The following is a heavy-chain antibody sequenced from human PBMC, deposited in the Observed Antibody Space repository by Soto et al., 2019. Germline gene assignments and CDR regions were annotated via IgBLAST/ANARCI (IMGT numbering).Heavy chain of an antibody. CDR1: GGTFSSYI. Sequence: QVQLVQSGAEVKKPGSSVKVSCKASGGTFSSYIISWVRQAPGQGLEWMGRIIPILGIANYAQKFQGRVTITADKSTSTAYMELSRLRSEDTAVYYCARGGEWEIDYWGQGTLVTVSS. D-gene: IGHD1-26*01. V-gene: IGHV1-69*02. J-gene: IGHJ4*02. CDR2: IIPILGIA. CDR3: ARGGEWEIDY.